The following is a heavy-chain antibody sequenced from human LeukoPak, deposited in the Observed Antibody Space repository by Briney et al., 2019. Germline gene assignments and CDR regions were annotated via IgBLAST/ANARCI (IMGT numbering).Heavy chain of an antibody. Sequence: ASVKVSCKASGYTFTSYDINWVRQATGQGLEWMGWMNPNNGNTGYAQKFQGRVTMTRNTSISTAYMELSSLRSEDTAVYYCARGGPLWFGELPQVDYWGQGTLVTVSS. CDR2: MNPNNGNT. D-gene: IGHD3-10*01. J-gene: IGHJ4*02. CDR1: GYTFTSYD. CDR3: ARGGPLWFGELPQVDY. V-gene: IGHV1-8*01.